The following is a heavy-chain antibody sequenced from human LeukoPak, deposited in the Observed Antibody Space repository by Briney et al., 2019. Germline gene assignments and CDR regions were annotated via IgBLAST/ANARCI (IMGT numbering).Heavy chain of an antibody. CDR1: GFTFSSYA. J-gene: IGHJ4*02. D-gene: IGHD5-24*01. Sequence: GGSLRLSCAASGFTFSSYAMHWVRQAPGKGLEWVAVISYDGSNEYYADSVKGRFTISRDNSKNTLYLQMNNVRAEDTAVYYCAREEVRSFDNWGQGTLVTVSS. CDR3: AREEVRSFDN. CDR2: ISYDGSNE. V-gene: IGHV3-30*04.